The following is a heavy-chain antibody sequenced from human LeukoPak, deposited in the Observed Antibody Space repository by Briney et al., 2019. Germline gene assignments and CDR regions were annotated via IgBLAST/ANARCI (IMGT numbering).Heavy chain of an antibody. CDR1: GYTFTGYY. CDR3: ARGVTYVVVVPAAPFDP. Sequence: ASVKVSCKASGYTFTGYYMHWVRQAPGQGLEWMGWINPNSGGTNYAQKFQGRVTMTRDTSVSTAYMELSRLRSDDTAVYYCARGVTYVVVVPAAPFDPWGQGTLVTVSS. V-gene: IGHV1-2*02. J-gene: IGHJ5*02. CDR2: INPNSGGT. D-gene: IGHD2-2*01.